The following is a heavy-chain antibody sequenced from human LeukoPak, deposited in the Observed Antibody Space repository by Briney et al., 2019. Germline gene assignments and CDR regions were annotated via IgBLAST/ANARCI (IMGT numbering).Heavy chain of an antibody. D-gene: IGHD5-12*01. V-gene: IGHV3-33*01. CDR3: ARGRGVSGYDSFDY. Sequence: TGGSLRLSCAASGFTFSSYGMHWVRQAPGKGLEWVAVIWYDGSNKYYANSVKGRFTISRDNSKNTLYLQMNSLRAEDTAVYYCARGRGVSGYDSFDYWGQGTLVTVSS. J-gene: IGHJ4*02. CDR2: IWYDGSNK. CDR1: GFTFSSYG.